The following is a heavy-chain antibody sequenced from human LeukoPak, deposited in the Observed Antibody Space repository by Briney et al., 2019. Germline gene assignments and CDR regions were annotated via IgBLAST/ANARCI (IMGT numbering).Heavy chain of an antibody. J-gene: IGHJ4*02. D-gene: IGHD3-10*01. CDR3: ARGGMVPGDDYFDY. CDR2: INHSGST. CDR1: GGSFSGYY. V-gene: IGHV4-34*01. Sequence: PSETLSLTCAVYGGSFSGYYWSWIRQPPGKGLEWIGEINHSGSTNYNPYLKSRVTISVDTSKNQFSLKVSSVTAADTAVYYCARGGMVPGDDYFDYWGQGTLVTVSS.